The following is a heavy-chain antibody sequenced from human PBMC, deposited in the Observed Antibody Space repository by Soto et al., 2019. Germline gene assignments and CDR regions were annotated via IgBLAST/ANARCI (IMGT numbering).Heavy chain of an antibody. Sequence: EVQLVESGGGLVQPGGSLRLSCVASGFTFSSYWMNWVRQAPGKGLERVASIKQDGSETYYLDSVKGRFTISRDNAKNSLYLQMNSLRAEDTAVYYCATGCRAGYWGQGTLVTVSS. CDR1: GFTFSSYW. J-gene: IGHJ4*02. D-gene: IGHD6-19*01. V-gene: IGHV3-7*05. CDR2: IKQDGSET. CDR3: ATGCRAGY.